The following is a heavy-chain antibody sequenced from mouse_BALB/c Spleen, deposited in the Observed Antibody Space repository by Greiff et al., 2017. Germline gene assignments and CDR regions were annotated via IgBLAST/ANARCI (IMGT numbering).Heavy chain of an antibody. CDR1: GFNIKDTY. D-gene: IGHD1-1*01. J-gene: IGHJ3*01. CDR3: ANYYGSSYMFAY. Sequence: EVQLQQSGAELVKPGASVKLSCTASGFNIKDTYMHWVKQRPEQGLEWIGRIDPANGNTKYDPKFQGKATITADTSSNTAYLQLSSLTSEDTAVYYCANYYGSSYMFAYWGQGTLVTVAA. V-gene: IGHV14-3*02. CDR2: IDPANGNT.